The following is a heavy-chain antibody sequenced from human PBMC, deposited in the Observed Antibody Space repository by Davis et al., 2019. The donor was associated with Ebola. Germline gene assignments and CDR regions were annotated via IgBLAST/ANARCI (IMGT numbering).Heavy chain of an antibody. J-gene: IGHJ6*02. V-gene: IGHV4-39*01. CDR1: GGSISSSSYY. Sequence: SETLSLTCIVSGGSISSSSYYWAWIRQPPGKGLEWIGEISYGGRTKYNPSLKSRVTISVDTSKNQFSLKLSSVTAADTAVYYCASLYYDFWSGGYYYYGMDVWGQGTTVTVSS. CDR2: ISYGGRT. D-gene: IGHD3-3*01. CDR3: ASLYYDFWSGGYYYYGMDV.